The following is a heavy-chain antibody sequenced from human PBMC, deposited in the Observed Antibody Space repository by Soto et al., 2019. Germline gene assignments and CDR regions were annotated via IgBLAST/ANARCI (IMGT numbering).Heavy chain of an antibody. CDR1: SGSIVSNF. CDR2: IYYSGST. V-gene: IGHV4-59*08. CDR3: ARRYSSAFDI. Sequence: SVPLYLNCTIHSGSIVSNFWSWIRQPPGKGLEWIGYIYYSGSTNYNPSLKSRVTISVDTSKNQFSLKLSSVTAADTAVYYCARRYSSAFDIWGQGTMVT. D-gene: IGHD6-13*01. J-gene: IGHJ3*02.